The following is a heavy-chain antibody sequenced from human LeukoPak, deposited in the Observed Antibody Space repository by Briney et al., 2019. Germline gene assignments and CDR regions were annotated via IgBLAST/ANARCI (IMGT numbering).Heavy chain of an antibody. V-gene: IGHV3-7*01. D-gene: IGHD6-13*01. J-gene: IGHJ5*02. CDR2: IKQDGSEK. Sequence: HPGGSLRLSCAASGFTFTTYWMSWVRQAPGKGLEWVANIKQDGSEKYYMDSVKGRFSISRDNAKNSVYLQMSSLRAEDTAVYYCARIAAAVPDQWGQGTLVTVSS. CDR1: GFTFTTYW. CDR3: ARIAAAVPDQ.